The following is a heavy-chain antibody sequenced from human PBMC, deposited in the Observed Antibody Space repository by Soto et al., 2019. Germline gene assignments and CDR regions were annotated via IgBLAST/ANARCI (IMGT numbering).Heavy chain of an antibody. CDR2: ISYDGINK. D-gene: IGHD5-18*01. CDR1: GFSFSSYP. J-gene: IGHJ4*02. Sequence: GGSLRLSCEGSGFSFSSYPIHWVRQAPGKGLEWVAVISYDGINKYYGESVRGRFTISRDDSKNTVYLQMNSLRGEDTAIYYCGRDNMIQLWPPSSVDSWGQGALVTVSS. V-gene: IGHV3-30*04. CDR3: GRDNMIQLWPPSSVDS.